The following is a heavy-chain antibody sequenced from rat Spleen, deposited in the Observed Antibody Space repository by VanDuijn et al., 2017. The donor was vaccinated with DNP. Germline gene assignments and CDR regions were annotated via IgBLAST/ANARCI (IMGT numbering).Heavy chain of an antibody. D-gene: IGHD1-12*02. V-gene: IGHV5-58*01. CDR1: GFTFSSHW. CDR3: SKSSYYYDGAPMDA. Sequence: EVQLVETGGGLVQPGRSLKLSCVASGFTFSSHWMYWIRQVPGKGLEWVAAINSDGGSTYYLDSVKGRFTLSRDNAENTIYLQMKSLRSEDTETYYCSKSSYYYDGAPMDAWGQGVMVTVSS. J-gene: IGHJ2*01. CDR2: INSDGGST.